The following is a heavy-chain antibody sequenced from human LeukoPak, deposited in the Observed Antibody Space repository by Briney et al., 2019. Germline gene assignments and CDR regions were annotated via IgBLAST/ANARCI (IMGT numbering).Heavy chain of an antibody. CDR1: GGSISSSNYY. V-gene: IGHV4-39*07. CDR3: ARGPVAGALRGLDD. D-gene: IGHD6-19*01. CDR2: MYYSGST. J-gene: IGHJ4*02. Sequence: SETLSLTCTVSGGSISSSNYYWGWTRQPPGKGLEWIGSMYYSGSTYHNPSLKSRVTISVDTSKNQFSLNLSSVTAADTAVYYCARGPVAGALRGLDDWGQGTLVTVSS.